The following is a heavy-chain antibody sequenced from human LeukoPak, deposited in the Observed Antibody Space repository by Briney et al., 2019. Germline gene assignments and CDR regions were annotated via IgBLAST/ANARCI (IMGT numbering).Heavy chain of an antibody. J-gene: IGHJ5*02. CDR2: ISAYNGNT. Sequence: ASVTVSCTASGFTFTSYGISWVRQAPGQGLEWMGWISAYNGNTNYAQKLQGRVTMTTDTSTSTAYMELRSLRSDDTAVYYCARVLWFDGDPEWFDLWGQGTLVPVSS. V-gene: IGHV1-18*01. CDR3: ARVLWFDGDPEWFDL. CDR1: GFTFTSYG. D-gene: IGHD3-10*01.